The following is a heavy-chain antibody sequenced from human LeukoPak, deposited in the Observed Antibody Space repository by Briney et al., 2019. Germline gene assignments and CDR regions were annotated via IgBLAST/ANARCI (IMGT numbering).Heavy chain of an antibody. CDR1: GYTFTDYY. D-gene: IGHD6-13*01. V-gene: IGHV1-2*02. J-gene: IGHJ5*02. Sequence: ASVKVSCKASGYTFTDYYIHWVRQAPGQGLEWMGWIDPNSGGTKYAQKFQGRVTVTRDTSINTAYMDLSSLRSDDTAVYYCARVRLIAGGGTNWFDPWGQGTLVIVSS. CDR3: ARVRLIAGGGTNWFDP. CDR2: IDPNSGGT.